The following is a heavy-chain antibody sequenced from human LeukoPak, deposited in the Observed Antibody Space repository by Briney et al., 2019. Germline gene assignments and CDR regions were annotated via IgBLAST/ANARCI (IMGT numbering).Heavy chain of an antibody. J-gene: IGHJ3*02. CDR3: AMLSGGGVFDI. D-gene: IGHD2-15*01. Sequence: PSETLSLTCSVSGGSIGNYFWNWIRQPAGKALEWIGRIYTSGTPNHNPSLRSRVTISIDNSKSQFTLNLMSVTAADTAVYYCAMLSGGGVFDIWSPGTMVTVSS. CDR1: GGSIGNYF. V-gene: IGHV4-4*07. CDR2: IYTSGTP.